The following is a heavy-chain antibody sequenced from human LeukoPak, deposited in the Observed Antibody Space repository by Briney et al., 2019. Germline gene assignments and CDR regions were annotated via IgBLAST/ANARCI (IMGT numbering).Heavy chain of an antibody. CDR2: ISSSSSYI. V-gene: IGHV3-21*01. CDR1: GFTFSSYS. Sequence: GGSLRLSCAASGFTFSSYSMNWVRQAPGRGLEWVSSISSSSSYIYYADSVKGRFTISRDNAKNSLYLQMNSLRAEDTAVYYCARVIAAAGTNWFDPWGQGTLVTVSS. CDR3: ARVIAAAGTNWFDP. D-gene: IGHD6-13*01. J-gene: IGHJ5*02.